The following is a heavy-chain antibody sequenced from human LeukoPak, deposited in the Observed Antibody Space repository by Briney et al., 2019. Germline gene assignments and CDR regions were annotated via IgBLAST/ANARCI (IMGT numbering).Heavy chain of an antibody. V-gene: IGHV3-21*01. Sequence: GGSLRLSCAASGFTICGFAMTWVRQAPGKGLEWVSYISSSSSYMFYADSVRGRFTISRDNAKNSLYLQMNSLRAEDTAVYYCARDRGSGWHTFDYWGQGTLVTVSS. J-gene: IGHJ4*02. CDR3: ARDRGSGWHTFDY. CDR1: GFTICGFA. CDR2: ISSSSSYM. D-gene: IGHD6-19*01.